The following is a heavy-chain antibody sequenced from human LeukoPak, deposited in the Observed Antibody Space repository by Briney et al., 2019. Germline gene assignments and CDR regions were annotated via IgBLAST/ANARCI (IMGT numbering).Heavy chain of an antibody. Sequence: SGKVSCKASGPTFTSYTIRWVRQAPGQGLEWMGRIIPILGIANYAQKFQGRVTITADKSTSTAYMELSSLRSEDTAVYYCARGGNFDYWGQGTLVTVSS. CDR1: GPTFTSYT. V-gene: IGHV1-69*02. CDR3: ARGGNFDY. J-gene: IGHJ4*02. D-gene: IGHD3-16*01. CDR2: IIPILGIA.